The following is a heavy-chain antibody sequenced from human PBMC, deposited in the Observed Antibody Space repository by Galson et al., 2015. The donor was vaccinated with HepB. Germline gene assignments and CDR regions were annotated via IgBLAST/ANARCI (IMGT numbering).Heavy chain of an antibody. CDR1: GGTFSSYT. CDR2: IIPILGIA. Sequence: SVKVSCKASGGTFSSYTISWVRQAPGQGLEWMGGIIPILGIANYAQKFQGRVTITADKSTSTAYMELSSLRSEDTAVYYCAREDDVRSYFDYWGQGTLVTVSS. CDR3: AREDDVRSYFDY. J-gene: IGHJ4*02. V-gene: IGHV1-69*10. D-gene: IGHD2/OR15-2a*01.